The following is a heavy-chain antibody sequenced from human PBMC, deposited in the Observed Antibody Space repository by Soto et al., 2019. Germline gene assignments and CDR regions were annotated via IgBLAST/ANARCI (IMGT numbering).Heavy chain of an antibody. CDR2: IYYSGST. V-gene: IGHV4-39*01. Sequence: WETLSLTCTVSGGSISSSSYYWGWIRQPPGKGLEWIGSIYYSGSTYYNPSLKSRVTISLDTSKNQFSLKLSSVTAADTAVYYCARHGRPADRFGLVTQGYYGMDVWGQGTTVTVSS. CDR3: ARHGRPADRFGLVTQGYYGMDV. D-gene: IGHD3-3*01. J-gene: IGHJ6*02. CDR1: GGSISSSSYY.